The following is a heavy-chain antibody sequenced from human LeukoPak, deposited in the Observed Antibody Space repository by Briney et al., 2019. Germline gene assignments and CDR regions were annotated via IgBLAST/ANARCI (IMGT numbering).Heavy chain of an antibody. CDR1: GYTFTSYY. Sequence: EASVKVSCKASGYTFTSYYMHWVRQAPGQGLEWMGIINPSGGSTSYAQKFQGRVTMTRDMSTSTVYMELSSLRSEDTAVYYCARDSRPGYYYGSGTFDYWGQGTLVTVSS. D-gene: IGHD3-10*01. CDR2: INPSGGST. J-gene: IGHJ4*02. CDR3: ARDSRPGYYYGSGTFDY. V-gene: IGHV1-46*01.